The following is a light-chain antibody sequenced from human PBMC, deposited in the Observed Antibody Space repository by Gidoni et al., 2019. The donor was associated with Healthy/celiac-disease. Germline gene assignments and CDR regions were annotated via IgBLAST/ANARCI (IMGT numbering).Light chain of an antibody. Sequence: DIQMTPSPSTLSASVGDRVSITCRASQSINNWLAWYQQKPGKAPKLLIYEASSLESGVPSKFSGSGSGTEFTLTISSLQPDDFATYYCQQYKSNSWTFGQGTKVEIK. V-gene: IGKV1-5*03. CDR3: QQYKSNSWT. CDR1: QSINNW. J-gene: IGKJ1*01. CDR2: EAS.